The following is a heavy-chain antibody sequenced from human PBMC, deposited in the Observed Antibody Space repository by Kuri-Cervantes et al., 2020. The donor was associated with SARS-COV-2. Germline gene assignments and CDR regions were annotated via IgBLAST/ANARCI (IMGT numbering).Heavy chain of an antibody. V-gene: IGHV3-21*01. CDR1: GFTFSSYS. D-gene: IGHD3-3*01. CDR2: ISSGGSHI. J-gene: IGHJ4*02. CDR3: ARVGYYDFWSGFEY. Sequence: GGSLRLSCTASGFTFSSYSINWVRQAPGKGLEWVSSISSGGSHIYYADSVKGRFTISRDNSKNTLYLQMNSLRAEDTAVYYCARVGYYDFWSGFEYWGQGTPGTVSS.